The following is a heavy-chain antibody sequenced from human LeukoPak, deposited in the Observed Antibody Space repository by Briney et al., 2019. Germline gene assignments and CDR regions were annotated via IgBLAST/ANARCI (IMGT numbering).Heavy chain of an antibody. D-gene: IGHD3-22*01. CDR1: GFTFSSYA. Sequence: GGSLRLSCAASGFTFSSYAMSWVRQAPGKGREWVSAISGSGGSTYYAGSVKGRFTISRDNSKNTLYLQMNSLRVEDTAVYYCARDSSSSYYYDSSGINLFDYWGQGTLVTVSS. J-gene: IGHJ4*02. CDR3: ARDSSSSYYYDSSGINLFDY. V-gene: IGHV3-23*01. CDR2: ISGSGGST.